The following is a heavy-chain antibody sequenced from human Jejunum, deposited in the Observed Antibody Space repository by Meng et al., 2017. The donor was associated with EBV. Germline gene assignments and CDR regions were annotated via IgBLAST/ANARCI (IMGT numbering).Heavy chain of an antibody. CDR1: GGSSSDNDW. J-gene: IGHJ4*02. D-gene: IGHD3-22*01. V-gene: IGHV4-4*02. CDR2: IYHGGGT. CDR3: AGNGYYALEY. Sequence: VHLLGPAPRLGQPSGTLALTCVVSGGSSSDNDWWSWVRQPPGKGLEWLGEIYHGGGTNYNPSLESRVTISVDKSKNQFSLKLNSVTVADTAVYYCAGNGYYALEYWGPGILVTVSS.